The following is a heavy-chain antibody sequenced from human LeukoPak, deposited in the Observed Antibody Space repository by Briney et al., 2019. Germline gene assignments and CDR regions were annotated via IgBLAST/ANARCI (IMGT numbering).Heavy chain of an antibody. CDR3: AKETPRDDYDSSGYSDALDI. Sequence: PGGSLRLSCAASGFTFSSYAMSWVRQAPGKGLEWVSAISGSGGSTYYADSVKGRFTISRDNSKNTLYLQMNSLRAEDTAVYYCAKETPRDDYDSSGYSDALDIWGQGTMVTVSS. CDR1: GFTFSSYA. CDR2: ISGSGGST. D-gene: IGHD3-22*01. V-gene: IGHV3-23*01. J-gene: IGHJ3*02.